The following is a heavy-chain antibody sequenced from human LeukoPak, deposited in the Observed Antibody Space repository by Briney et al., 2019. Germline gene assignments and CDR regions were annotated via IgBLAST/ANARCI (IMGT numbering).Heavy chain of an antibody. CDR2: ISWNSGSI. J-gene: IGHJ4*02. CDR3: AKTPLYSGYPFDY. CDR1: GFTLDDYT. Sequence: GGSLRLSCAASGFTLDDYTMHWVRQAPGKGLEGVSGISWNSGSIGYADSVKGRFTISRDNAKNSLYLQMNSLRAEDTALYYCAKTPLYSGYPFDYWGQGTLVTVSS. D-gene: IGHD5-12*01. V-gene: IGHV3-9*01.